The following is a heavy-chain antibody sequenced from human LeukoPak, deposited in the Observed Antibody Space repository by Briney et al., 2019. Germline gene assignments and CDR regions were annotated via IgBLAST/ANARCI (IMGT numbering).Heavy chain of an antibody. J-gene: IGHJ4*02. V-gene: IGHV4-59*01. Sequence: PSETLSLTCTVSGGSISSYYWSWIRQPPGKGLEWIGYTYYSGSTNYNPSLKSRVTISVDTSKNQFSLKLSSVTAADTAVYYCARYSSSWFYFDYWGQGTLVTVSS. CDR1: GGSISSYY. D-gene: IGHD6-13*01. CDR2: TYYSGST. CDR3: ARYSSSWFYFDY.